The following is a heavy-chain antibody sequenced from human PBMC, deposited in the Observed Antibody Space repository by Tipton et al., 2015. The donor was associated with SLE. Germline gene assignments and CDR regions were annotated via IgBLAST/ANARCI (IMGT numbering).Heavy chain of an antibody. CDR3: ARPDLI. J-gene: IGHJ4*02. CDR1: GGSITGYDEF. V-gene: IGHV4-39*07. CDR2: IYYTGTT. Sequence: GLVKPSETLSLSCSVSGGSITGYDEFWGWIRQSPGKGLEWIGYIYYTGTTYYNPSLKSRVTISVDTSKNQFSLKVNPVTAADTAVYYCARPDLIWGQGTLVTVSS. D-gene: IGHD1-14*01.